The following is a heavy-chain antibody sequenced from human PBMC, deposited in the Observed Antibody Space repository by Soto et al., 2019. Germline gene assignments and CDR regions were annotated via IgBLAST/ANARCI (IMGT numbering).Heavy chain of an antibody. V-gene: IGHV3-48*02. J-gene: IGHJ2*01. D-gene: IGHD3-3*01. CDR3: ARAYDFGVIPRYWYFDL. CDR1: EFTFSTYA. CDR2: NSRSSGTI. Sequence: EVQLVESGGGLVQPGGSLRLCCAASEFTFSTYAMTWVRQAPGKGLEWVSYNSRSSGTIYYADSVRGRFTISRENAKNTLYLQMNSLRDEDTAVYYCARAYDFGVIPRYWYFDLWGRGTLVTVSS.